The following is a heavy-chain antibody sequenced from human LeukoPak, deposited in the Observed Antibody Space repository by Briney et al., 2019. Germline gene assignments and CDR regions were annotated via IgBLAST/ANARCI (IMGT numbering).Heavy chain of an antibody. Sequence: SETLSLTCTVSGGSISSSSYYWGWIRQPPGKGLEWIGSIHYSGSTYYNPSLKSRVTISVDTSKNQFSLKLSSVTAADTAVYYCARAGLVVVPAAIRFDYWGQGTLVTVSS. D-gene: IGHD2-2*01. V-gene: IGHV4-39*07. CDR3: ARAGLVVVPAAIRFDY. J-gene: IGHJ4*02. CDR1: GGSISSSSYY. CDR2: IHYSGST.